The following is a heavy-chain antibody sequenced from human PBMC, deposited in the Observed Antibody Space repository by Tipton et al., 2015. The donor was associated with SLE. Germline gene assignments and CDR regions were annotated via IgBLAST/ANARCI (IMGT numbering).Heavy chain of an antibody. CDR1: GGSISSYY. Sequence: TLSLTCTVSGGSISSYYWSWFRQPPGKGLEWIGYIYYSGGTNYNPSLKSRVTMSVDTSKNQFSLKLSSVTAADTAVYYCARDPVAAAGSFDYWGQGTLVTVSS. J-gene: IGHJ4*02. D-gene: IGHD6-13*01. CDR2: IYYSGGT. CDR3: ARDPVAAAGSFDY. V-gene: IGHV4-59*12.